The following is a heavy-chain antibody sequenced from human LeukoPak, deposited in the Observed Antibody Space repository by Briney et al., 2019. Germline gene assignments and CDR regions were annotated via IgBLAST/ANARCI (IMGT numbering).Heavy chain of an antibody. V-gene: IGHV3-7*04. D-gene: IGHD3-22*01. Sequence: PGGSLRLSCAASGFTFSTHWMTWVRQAPGKGLEWVANIKQDGSEKDYVDSVKGRFTISRDNAKNSLYLQMNSLRAEDTAVYYCARLGDSSGYYDYWGQGTLVTVSS. CDR1: GFTFSTHW. CDR3: ARLGDSSGYYDY. CDR2: IKQDGSEK. J-gene: IGHJ4*02.